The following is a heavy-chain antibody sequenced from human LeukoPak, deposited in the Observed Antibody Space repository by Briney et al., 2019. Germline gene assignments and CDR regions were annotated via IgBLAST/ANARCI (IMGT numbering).Heavy chain of an antibody. J-gene: IGHJ4*02. V-gene: IGHV3-30*03. CDR2: MSYDGSIK. CDR1: GFTFSNAW. Sequence: PGGSLRLSCAASGFTFSNAWMSWVRQAPGKGLEWVSLMSYDGSIKYYAESVKGRFTISRDNSKNTLYLQMNSLRVEDMGVYYCATIAVTGELDYWGQGTPVTVSS. CDR3: ATIAVTGELDY. D-gene: IGHD3-9*01.